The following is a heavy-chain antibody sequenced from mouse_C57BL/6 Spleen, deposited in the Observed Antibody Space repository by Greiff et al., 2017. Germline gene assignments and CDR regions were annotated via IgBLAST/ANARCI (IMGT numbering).Heavy chain of an antibody. Sequence: VQLQQSGPELVKPGASVKISCKASGYTFTDYYMNWVKQSHGKSLEWIGDINPNNGGTSYNQKFKGKATLTVDKSSSTAYMELRSLTSEDSAVYYCARQGYYGSSRGWYFDVWGTGTTVTVSS. V-gene: IGHV1-26*01. CDR1: GYTFTDYY. CDR2: INPNNGGT. D-gene: IGHD1-1*01. CDR3: ARQGYYGSSRGWYFDV. J-gene: IGHJ1*03.